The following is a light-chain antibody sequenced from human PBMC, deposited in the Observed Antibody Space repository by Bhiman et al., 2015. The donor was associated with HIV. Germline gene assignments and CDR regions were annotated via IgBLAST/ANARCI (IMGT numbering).Light chain of an antibody. V-gene: IGLV2-14*03. Sequence: QSALTQPPSASGSRGQSVIISCTGTSSDVGVYNLVSWYQHHPGKAPKLIIYDVSKRPSGVSNRFSGSKSGNTASLTISGLQAEDEADYYCSSYTSSSLCVFGTGTKVTVL. J-gene: IGLJ1*01. CDR2: DVS. CDR1: SSDVGVYNL. CDR3: SSYTSSSLCV.